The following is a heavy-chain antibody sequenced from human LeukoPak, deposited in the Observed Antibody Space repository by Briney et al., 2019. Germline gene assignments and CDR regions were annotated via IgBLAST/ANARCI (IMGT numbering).Heavy chain of an antibody. J-gene: IGHJ4*02. CDR1: GFTFSSYA. CDR2: IDGTGSTT. V-gene: IGHV3-64*01. CDR3: ARVLPGASTYDY. Sequence: GGSLTLSCAASGFTFSSYAMNWVRQAPGKGLDYVSAIDGTGSTTYYANSVRGRFTISRDNSKNTLYLQMGSLRVEDMAVYYCARVLPGASTYDYWGRGTLVTVSS.